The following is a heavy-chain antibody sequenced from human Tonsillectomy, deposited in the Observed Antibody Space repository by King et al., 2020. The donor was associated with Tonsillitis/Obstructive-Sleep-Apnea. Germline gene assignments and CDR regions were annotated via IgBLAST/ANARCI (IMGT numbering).Heavy chain of an antibody. CDR2: TRNKAHSYTT. CDR3: ARVRTSSPVYNLDY. CDR1: GFTFSDHY. Sequence: VQLVESGGGLVQPGGSLRLSCAASGFTFSDHYMDWVRQAPGKGLEWVGRTRNKAHSYTTAYAASVKGRFTISRDDSENSLYLQMNSLKTEDTAVYYCARVRTSSPVYNLDYWGQGTLVTVSS. D-gene: IGHD1-14*01. J-gene: IGHJ4*02. V-gene: IGHV3-72*01.